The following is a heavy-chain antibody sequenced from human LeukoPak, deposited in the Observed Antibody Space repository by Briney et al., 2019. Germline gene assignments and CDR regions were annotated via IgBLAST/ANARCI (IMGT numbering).Heavy chain of an antibody. V-gene: IGHV3-30*04. Sequence: GRSPRLSCAASGFTFSSYAMHWVRQAPGKGLEWVAVISYDGSNKYYADSVKGRFTISRDNSKNTLYLQMNSLRAEDTAVYYCARSSAGDYALFDPWGQGTLVTVSS. D-gene: IGHD4-17*01. J-gene: IGHJ5*02. CDR2: ISYDGSNK. CDR1: GFTFSSYA. CDR3: ARSSAGDYALFDP.